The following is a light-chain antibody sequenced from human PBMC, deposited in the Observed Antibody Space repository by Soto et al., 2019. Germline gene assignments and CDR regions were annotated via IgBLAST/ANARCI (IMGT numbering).Light chain of an antibody. V-gene: IGLV3-21*02. CDR2: DDT. CDR3: QVWHTSSDHPVL. J-gene: IGLJ2*01. CDR1: DIGSKS. Sequence: SYELTQATSVSVAPGQTARITCGGDDIGSKSVHWYQQKPGQAPVLVVYDDTGRPSGIPARISGSKSGNTASLTFSRVETGDEADYYCQVWHTSSDHPVLFGGGTKVTVL.